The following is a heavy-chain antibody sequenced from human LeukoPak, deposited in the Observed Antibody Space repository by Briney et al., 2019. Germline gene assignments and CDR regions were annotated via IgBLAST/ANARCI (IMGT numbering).Heavy chain of an antibody. J-gene: IGHJ6*03. CDR1: GGSFSGYY. Sequence: SETLSLTCAVYGGSFSGYYWSWIRQPPGKGLEWIGEINHSGSTNYNPSLKSRVTISVDTSKNQFSLKLSSVTAADTAVYYCARLILAWNYVLHYYYYYMDVWGKGTTVTVSS. D-gene: IGHD1-7*01. CDR3: ARLILAWNYVLHYYYYYMDV. CDR2: INHSGST. V-gene: IGHV4-34*01.